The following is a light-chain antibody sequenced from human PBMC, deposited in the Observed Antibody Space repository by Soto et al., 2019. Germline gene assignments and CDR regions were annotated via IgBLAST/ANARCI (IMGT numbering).Light chain of an antibody. J-gene: IGKJ4*01. Sequence: DIQMTQSASSVSASVGDRVTISCQASQGISRSLAWYQQKPGKAPKLLIYAESTLQSGVPSRLSGSGSGTDFTLTISSLQPEDSASYYCQKSYSSWATCSGGTKVGIK. CDR2: AES. CDR1: QGISRS. CDR3: QKSYSSWAT. V-gene: IGKV1-12*01.